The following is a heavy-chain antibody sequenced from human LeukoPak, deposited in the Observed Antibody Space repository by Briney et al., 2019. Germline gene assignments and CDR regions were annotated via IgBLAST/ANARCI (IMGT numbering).Heavy chain of an antibody. J-gene: IGHJ4*02. CDR3: ARSAMVRGVIGGYFDY. CDR2: IIPIFGTA. CDR1: GGTFSSYA. V-gene: IGHV1-69*01. D-gene: IGHD3-10*01. Sequence: ASVKVSCKASGGTFSSYAISWVRQAPGQGLEWMGGIIPIFGTANYAQKFQGRATITADESTSTAYMELSSLRSEDTAVYYCARSAMVRGVIGGYFDYWGQGTLVTVSS.